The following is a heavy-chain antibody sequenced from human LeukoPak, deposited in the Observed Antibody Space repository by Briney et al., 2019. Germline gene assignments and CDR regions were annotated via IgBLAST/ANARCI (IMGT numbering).Heavy chain of an antibody. J-gene: IGHJ4*02. Sequence: GGSPRLSCAASGFTFSDYEMNWVRQAPGKGLEWVSYISTSGRKIYYADSVKGRFTISRDNAKNSVYLQMNSLTADDTAIYFCAKGPRDPSEFCSRGTCAPTYDVWGQGTLVTVSS. V-gene: IGHV3-48*03. CDR1: GFTFSDYE. CDR3: AKGPRDPSEFCSRGTCAPTYDV. D-gene: IGHD2-15*01. CDR2: ISTSGRKI.